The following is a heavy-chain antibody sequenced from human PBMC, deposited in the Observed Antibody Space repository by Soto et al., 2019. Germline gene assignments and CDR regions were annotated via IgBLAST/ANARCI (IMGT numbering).Heavy chain of an antibody. V-gene: IGHV3-7*01. CDR2: IKQDGSEK. Sequence: PVGSLRLSCAASGFTFSSYWMSWVRQAPGKGLEWVANIKQDGSEKYYVDPVKGRFAVSRDNSKNTLYLQLDSLRPEDTALYYCARDIGYSSGWYTGAFGFWGQGALVTVSS. D-gene: IGHD6-19*01. CDR1: GFTFSSYW. CDR3: ARDIGYSSGWYTGAFGF. J-gene: IGHJ4*02.